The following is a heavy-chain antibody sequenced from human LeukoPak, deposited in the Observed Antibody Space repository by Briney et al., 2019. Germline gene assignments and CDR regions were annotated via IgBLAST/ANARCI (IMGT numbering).Heavy chain of an antibody. V-gene: IGHV3-33*01. CDR1: GSTFSSHG. Sequence: GRSLRLSCAASGSTFSSHGMHWVRQAPGKGLEWVAVIWYGGGNKYYADSVKGRFTISRDNSKNTLFLQMNSLRVEDTAVYYCARMSASYLDNWGQGTLVTVSS. CDR3: ARMSASYLDN. CDR2: IWYGGGNK. D-gene: IGHD3-3*01. J-gene: IGHJ4*02.